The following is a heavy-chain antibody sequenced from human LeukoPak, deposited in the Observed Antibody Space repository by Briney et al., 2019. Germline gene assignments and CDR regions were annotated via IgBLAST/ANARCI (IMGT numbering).Heavy chain of an antibody. CDR2: IYSGGST. CDR1: EFSVGSNY. CDR3: ARVPSRVTMVRGVPDY. Sequence: GGSLRLSCAASEFSVGSNYMTWVRQAPGKGLEWVSLIYSGGSTYYADSVKGRFTISRDNSKNTLYLQMGSLRAEDMAVYYCARVPSRVTMVRGVPDYWGQGTLVTVSS. D-gene: IGHD3-10*01. J-gene: IGHJ4*02. V-gene: IGHV3-66*01.